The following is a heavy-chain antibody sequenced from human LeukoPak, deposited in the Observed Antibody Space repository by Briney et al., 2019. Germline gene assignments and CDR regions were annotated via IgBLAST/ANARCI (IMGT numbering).Heavy chain of an antibody. CDR1: GSTFSSYD. J-gene: IGHJ6*03. V-gene: IGHV3-23*01. D-gene: IGHD2-2*01. CDR3: AKRGNPAVGHHYLDV. CDR2: ITLSGGST. Sequence: GGSLRLSCAASGSTFSSYDMSWVRQAPGKGLEWVSSITLSGGSTFYADSVMGRFTISRDNSQNTLYLQMNSLSAEDTAVYYCAKRGNPAVGHHYLDVWGKGTTVSVSS.